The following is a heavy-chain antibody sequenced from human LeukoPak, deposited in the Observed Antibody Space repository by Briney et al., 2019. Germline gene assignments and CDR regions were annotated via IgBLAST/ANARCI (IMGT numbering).Heavy chain of an antibody. CDR2: IYHTGTT. V-gene: IGHV4-4*02. CDR1: GGSISSNNW. J-gene: IGHJ4*02. CDR3: ARGRNGYNFIDY. D-gene: IGHD5-24*01. Sequence: SETLSLTCAVSGGSISSNNWWSWVRQPPGKGLEWIGEIYHTGTTNYNPSLKSRVTISVDKSKSQFSLNLTSVTAADTAVYYCARGRNGYNFIDYWGQGTLVTVSS.